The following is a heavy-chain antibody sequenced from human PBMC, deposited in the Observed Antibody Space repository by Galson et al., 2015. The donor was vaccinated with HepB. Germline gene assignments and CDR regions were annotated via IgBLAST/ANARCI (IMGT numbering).Heavy chain of an antibody. V-gene: IGHV3-43*01. CDR1: GFTFDDYT. CDR3: AKGHLRGYSYGYIGYFDY. CDR2: ISWDGGST. J-gene: IGHJ4*02. Sequence: SLRLSCAASGFTFDDYTMHWVRQAPGKGLEWVSLISWDGGSTYYADSVKGRFTISRDNSKNSLYLQMNSLRTEDTALYYCAKGHLRGYSYGYIGYFDYWGQGTLVTVSS. D-gene: IGHD5-18*01.